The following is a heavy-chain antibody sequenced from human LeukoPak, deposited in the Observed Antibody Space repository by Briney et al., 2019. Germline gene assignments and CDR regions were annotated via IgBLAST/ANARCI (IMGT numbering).Heavy chain of an antibody. Sequence: ASVKVSRKASGYTFTSYYMHWVRQAPGQGLEWMGIINPSGGSTSYAQKFQGRVTMTRDTSTSTVYMELSSLRSEDTAVYYCASNKVPAAVIDYWGQGTLVTVSS. CDR3: ASNKVPAAVIDY. CDR1: GYTFTSYY. D-gene: IGHD2-2*01. CDR2: INPSGGST. V-gene: IGHV1-46*03. J-gene: IGHJ4*02.